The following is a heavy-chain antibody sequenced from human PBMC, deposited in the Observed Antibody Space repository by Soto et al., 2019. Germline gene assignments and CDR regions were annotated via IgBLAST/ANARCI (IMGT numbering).Heavy chain of an antibody. CDR3: ARASIHGSSWYFWFDP. CDR1: GGTFSRYA. J-gene: IGHJ5*01. CDR2: IIPMFGTT. Sequence: LVQSGAEVRKPGSSVKVSCKASGGTFSRYAINWVRQAPGQGLEWMGGIIPMFGTTNYAQKFKGRVTITADESTSTVYMELNTLRSEDAAVYYCARASIHGSSWYFWFDPWGQGTLVTVSS. V-gene: IGHV1-69*01. D-gene: IGHD6-13*01.